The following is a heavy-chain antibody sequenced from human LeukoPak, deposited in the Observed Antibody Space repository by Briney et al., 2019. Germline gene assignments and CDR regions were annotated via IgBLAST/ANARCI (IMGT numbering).Heavy chain of an antibody. CDR2: INPSGGST. CDR1: GYTFTSYY. D-gene: IGHD2-8*01. CDR3: ARDRNGGDYFDY. V-gene: IGHV1-46*01. J-gene: IGHJ4*02. Sequence: ASVKVSCKASGYTFTSYYMHWVRQAPGQGLEWMGIINPSGGSTSYAQKFQGRVTMTTDTSTSTAYMELRSLRSDDTAVYYCARDRNGGDYFDYWGQGTLVTVSS.